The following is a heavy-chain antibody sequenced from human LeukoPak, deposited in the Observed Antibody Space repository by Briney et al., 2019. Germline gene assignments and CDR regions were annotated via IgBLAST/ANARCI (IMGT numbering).Heavy chain of an antibody. Sequence: SETLSLTCTVSGGSISSSSYYWGWIRQPPGKGLEWIGSIYYSGSTYYNPSLKSRVTMSVDTSKNQFSLKLSSVTAADTAVYYCARESNWFDPWGQGTLVTVSS. CDR2: IYYSGST. CDR3: ARESNWFDP. J-gene: IGHJ5*02. V-gene: IGHV4-39*07. CDR1: GGSISSSSYY.